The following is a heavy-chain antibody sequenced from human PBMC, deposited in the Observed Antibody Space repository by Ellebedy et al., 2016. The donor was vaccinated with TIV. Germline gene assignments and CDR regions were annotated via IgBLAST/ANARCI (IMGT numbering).Heavy chain of an antibody. Sequence: GGSLRLXXEASGFTFNEYWMSWVRKAPGKGLEWVANIRQDGSEKNYVDSLRGRFSISRDNAKNSVYLQMDSLRVEDTAVYYCTVVAGDYWGQGTQVAVSS. CDR2: IRQDGSEK. CDR3: TVVAGDY. D-gene: IGHD2-15*01. CDR1: GFTFNEYW. J-gene: IGHJ4*02. V-gene: IGHV3-7*01.